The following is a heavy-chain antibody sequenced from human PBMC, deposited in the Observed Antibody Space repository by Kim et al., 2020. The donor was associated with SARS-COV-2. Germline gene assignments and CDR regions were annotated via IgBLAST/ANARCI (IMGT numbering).Heavy chain of an antibody. CDR3: ARRVAVAGDIFDY. CDR1: GGSISSYY. J-gene: IGHJ4*02. Sequence: SETLSLTCTVSGGSISSYYWSWIRQPPGKGLEWIGYIYYSGSTNYNPSLKSRVTISVDTSKNQFSLKLSSVTAADTAVYYCARRVAVAGDIFDYWGQGTL. D-gene: IGHD6-19*01. CDR2: IYYSGST. V-gene: IGHV4-59*08.